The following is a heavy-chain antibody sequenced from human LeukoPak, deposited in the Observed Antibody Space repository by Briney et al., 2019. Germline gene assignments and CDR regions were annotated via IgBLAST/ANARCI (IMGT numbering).Heavy chain of an antibody. CDR3: AREAREDGYSGYDYYYYYYMDV. CDR2: ISSSGSTI. J-gene: IGHJ6*03. D-gene: IGHD5-12*01. Sequence: GGSLRLSCAASGFTFSDYYMSWIRQAPGKGLEWVSYISSSGSTIYYADSVKGRFTISRDNAKNSLYLQMNSLRAEDTAVYYCAREAREDGYSGYDYYYYYYMDVWGKGTTVTISS. CDR1: GFTFSDYY. V-gene: IGHV3-11*01.